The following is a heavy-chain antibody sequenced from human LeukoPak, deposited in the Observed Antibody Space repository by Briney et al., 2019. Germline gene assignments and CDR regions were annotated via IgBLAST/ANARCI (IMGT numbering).Heavy chain of an antibody. Sequence: PGGSLRLSCAASGFTFSSYAMSWVRQAPGKGLEWVSAIGGSGGSTYYADSVKGRFTISRDNSENTLYLQMNSLRAEDTAVYYCAKLVGPTGWGCFDYWGQGTLVTVSS. CDR1: GFTFSSYA. J-gene: IGHJ4*02. CDR3: AKLVGPTGWGCFDY. D-gene: IGHD1-26*01. V-gene: IGHV3-23*01. CDR2: IGGSGGST.